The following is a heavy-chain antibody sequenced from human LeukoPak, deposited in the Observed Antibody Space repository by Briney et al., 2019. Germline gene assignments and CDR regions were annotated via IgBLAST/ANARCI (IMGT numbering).Heavy chain of an antibody. CDR3: AKRPSDFGDYVTYFDY. CDR1: GFSFISYG. Sequence: SGGSLRLSCAASGFSFISYGMHWVRQAPGKGLEWVGVISDDGRSKDYADSVKGRFTISRDNSKETLYLQMNSLRAEDRAVYYCAKRPSDFGDYVTYFDYWGQGTLVTVSS. J-gene: IGHJ4*02. D-gene: IGHD2-21*02. CDR2: ISDDGRSK. V-gene: IGHV3-30*18.